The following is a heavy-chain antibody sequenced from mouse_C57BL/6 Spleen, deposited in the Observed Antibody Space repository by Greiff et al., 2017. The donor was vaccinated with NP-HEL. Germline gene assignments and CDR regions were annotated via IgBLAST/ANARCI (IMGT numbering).Heavy chain of an antibody. J-gene: IGHJ4*01. CDR1: GYTFTSYG. V-gene: IGHV1-81*01. CDR3: ARWVYYDYDGVGAMDY. D-gene: IGHD2-4*01. CDR2: IYPRSGNT. Sequence: QVQLQQSGAELARPGASVKLSCKASGYTFTSYGISWVKQRTGQGLEWIGEIYPRSGNTYYNEKFKGKATLTADKSSSTAYMELRSLTSEDSAVYFCARWVYYDYDGVGAMDYWGQGTSVTVSS.